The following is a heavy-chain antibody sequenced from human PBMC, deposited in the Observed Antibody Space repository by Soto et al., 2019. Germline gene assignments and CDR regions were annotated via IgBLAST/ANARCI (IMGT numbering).Heavy chain of an antibody. CDR3: ARSQGSGGSRPRVWFDP. V-gene: IGHV3-53*04. CDR1: GFTVSSNY. Sequence: GGSLRLSCAASGFTVSSNYMSWVRQAPGKGLEWVSVIYSGGSTYYADSVKGRFTISRHNSKNTLYLQMNSLRAEDTAVYYCARSQGSGGSRPRVWFDPWGQGTLVTVSS. J-gene: IGHJ5*02. D-gene: IGHD2-15*01. CDR2: IYSGGST.